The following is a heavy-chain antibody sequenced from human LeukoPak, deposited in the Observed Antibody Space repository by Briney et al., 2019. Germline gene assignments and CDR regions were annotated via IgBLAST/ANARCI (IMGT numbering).Heavy chain of an antibody. CDR3: ARDWGIAAATPYYFDH. CDR2: IYMSGST. J-gene: IGHJ4*02. Sequence: SETLSLTCSVSVGSISSGNYYYSWIRQSAGKGMEWIGNIYMSGSTRYNPSFMSRVAMSVDTSKNQFSLKISSATAADTAVYYCARDWGIAAATPYYFDHWGQGILVTVSS. D-gene: IGHD6-13*01. V-gene: IGHV4-61*09. CDR1: VGSISSGNYY.